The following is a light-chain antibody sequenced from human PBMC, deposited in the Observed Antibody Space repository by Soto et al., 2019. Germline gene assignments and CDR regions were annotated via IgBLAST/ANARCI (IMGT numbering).Light chain of an antibody. CDR2: EVS. J-gene: IGKJ2*01. CDR1: QRITNW. CDR3: QQYHSYS. V-gene: IGKV1-5*03. Sequence: DMQLTQSPSTLSASVGDRVIITCRASQRITNWLAWYQQKPGKAPKLLIYEVSSLESGVPSRFSGSGSGTEFTLTISSLQPDDFATYYCQQYHSYSFGQGTKLEIK.